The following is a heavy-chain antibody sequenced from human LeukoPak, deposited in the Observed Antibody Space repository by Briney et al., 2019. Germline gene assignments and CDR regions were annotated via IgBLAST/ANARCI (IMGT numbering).Heavy chain of an antibody. V-gene: IGHV1-46*01. Sequence: ASVRVSFKSSGYTFTNYYLHWVRQAPGHGLEWMAIINPSDGGTYYEQRLQGRVTVIRDTSTSTVYMELSSLRSEDTAVYYCARDTRTMTAVTRGQHYYYGLDVWGQGTTVTVSS. D-gene: IGHD4-17*01. CDR3: ARDTRTMTAVTRGQHYYYGLDV. CDR1: GYTFTNYY. CDR2: INPSDGGT. J-gene: IGHJ6*02.